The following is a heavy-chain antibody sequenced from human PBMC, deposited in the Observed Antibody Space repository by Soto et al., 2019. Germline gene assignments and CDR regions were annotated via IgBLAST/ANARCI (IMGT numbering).Heavy chain of an antibody. CDR2: ISDSGTT. J-gene: IGHJ3*02. CDR1: GGSITSSW. CDR3: ARGGLAVGAFDI. Sequence: QLQESGPGLVNSWGTLSLTCAVSGGSITSSWWSWVRQSPGEGLEWIGEISDSGTTNYNPSVKSRDTISVDHAKNQFALKLTSVTDTAVYYCARGGLAVGAFDIWGQGTMVTVSS. V-gene: IGHV4-4*02. D-gene: IGHD6-19*01.